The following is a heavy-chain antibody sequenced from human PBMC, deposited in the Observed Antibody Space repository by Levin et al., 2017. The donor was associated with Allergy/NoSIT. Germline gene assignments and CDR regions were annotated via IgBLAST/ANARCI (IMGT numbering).Heavy chain of an antibody. Sequence: GGSLRLSCAASGFTVSSNYMSWVRQAPGKGLEWVSVIYSGGSTYYADSVKGRFTISRDNSKNTLYLQMNSLRAEDTAVYYCARLAYDYVWGSYRLYYFDYWGQGTLVTVSS. J-gene: IGHJ4*02. CDR1: GFTVSSNY. V-gene: IGHV3-53*01. D-gene: IGHD3-16*02. CDR2: IYSGGST. CDR3: ARLAYDYVWGSYRLYYFDY.